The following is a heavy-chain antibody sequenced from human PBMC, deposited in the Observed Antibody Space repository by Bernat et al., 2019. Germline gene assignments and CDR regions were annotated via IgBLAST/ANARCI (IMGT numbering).Heavy chain of an antibody. J-gene: IGHJ6*02. V-gene: IGHV3-33*01. D-gene: IGHD3-22*01. CDR2: IWYDGSNK. CDR1: GFTFSSYG. CDR3: AREPHYYDSSGYYIYYYYGMDV. Sequence: QVQLVESGGGVVQPGRSLRLSCAASGFTFSSYGMHWVRQAPGKGLEWVAVIWYDGSNKYYADSVKGRFTISRDNSKTTLYLQMNSLRDEDTAVYDYAREPHYYDSSGYYIYYYYGMDVWGQGTTVTVSS.